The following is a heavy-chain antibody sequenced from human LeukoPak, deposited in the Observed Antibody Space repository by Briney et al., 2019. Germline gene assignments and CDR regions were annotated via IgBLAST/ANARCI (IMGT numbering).Heavy chain of an antibody. CDR3: ARGFVVVVAAESFFQH. D-gene: IGHD2-15*01. CDR2: INPNSGDT. CDR1: GYSFTTYG. J-gene: IGHJ1*01. Sequence: ASVKVSCKASGYSFTTYGIYWVRQAPGQGLEWMGWINPNSGDTNYAQKFQGRVTMTKDTSISTAYMELSRLKSDDTAVYFCARGFVVVVAAESFFQHWGQGTLVTVSS. V-gene: IGHV1-2*02.